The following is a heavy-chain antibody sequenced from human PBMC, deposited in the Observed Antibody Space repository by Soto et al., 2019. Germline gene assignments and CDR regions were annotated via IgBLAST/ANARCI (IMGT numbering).Heavy chain of an antibody. CDR3: ARHVIAARLVHTAQYNWFDP. CDR2: IIPIFGTA. J-gene: IGHJ5*02. V-gene: IGHV1-69*06. Sequence: QVQLVQSGAEVQKPGSSVKVSCKASGGTFSSYAISWVRQAPGQGLEWMGGIIPIFGTANYAQKFQGRVTITADKSTSTAYMELCSLRSEDTAVYYCARHVIAARLVHTAQYNWFDPWGQGTLVTVSS. CDR1: GGTFSSYA. D-gene: IGHD6-6*01.